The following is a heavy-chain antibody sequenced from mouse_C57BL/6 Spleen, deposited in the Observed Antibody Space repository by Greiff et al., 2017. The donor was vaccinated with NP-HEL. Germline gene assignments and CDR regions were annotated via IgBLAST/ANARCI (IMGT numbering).Heavy chain of an antibody. CDR1: GYSITSGYY. Sequence: EVQLQESGPGLVKPSQSLSLTCSVTGYSITSGYYWNWIRQFPGNKLEWMGYISYDGSNNYNPSLKNRISITRDTSKNQFFLKLNSVTTEDTATYYCAREGLPISMDYWGQGTSVTVSS. V-gene: IGHV3-6*01. CDR3: AREGLPISMDY. D-gene: IGHD2-10*01. J-gene: IGHJ4*01. CDR2: ISYDGSN.